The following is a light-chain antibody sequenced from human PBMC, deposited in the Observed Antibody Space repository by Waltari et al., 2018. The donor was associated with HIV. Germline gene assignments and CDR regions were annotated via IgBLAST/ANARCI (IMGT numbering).Light chain of an antibody. CDR2: STN. Sequence: QTVVTQEPSFSVSPGGTVTLTCGLNSGSVSTSYYSSWYQQTPGQAPRTLSYSTNPLSYGVPVRFSGSILGKKAALTITGAQAEDEADYHCALYMGSGIWVFGGGTKLTV. CDR1: SGSVSTSYY. CDR3: ALYMGSGIWV. J-gene: IGLJ3*02. V-gene: IGLV8-61*01.